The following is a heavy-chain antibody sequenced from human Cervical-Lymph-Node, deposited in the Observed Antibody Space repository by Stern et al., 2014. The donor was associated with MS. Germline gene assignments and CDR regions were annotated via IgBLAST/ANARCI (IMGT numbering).Heavy chain of an antibody. D-gene: IGHD6-19*01. CDR2: IYYTGST. V-gene: IGHV4-31*03. Sequence: VQLVQSGPGLVKPSQTLSLTCTVSGGSISSSGYYWSWIRQHAGKGLEWIGYIYYTGSTYYNPSLKSRVTISVDTSKSQFSLKLSSVTAADTAVYYCARTGYCSAWGTNSWGQGTLVTVSS. CDR1: GGSISSSGYY. J-gene: IGHJ4*02. CDR3: ARTGYCSAWGTNS.